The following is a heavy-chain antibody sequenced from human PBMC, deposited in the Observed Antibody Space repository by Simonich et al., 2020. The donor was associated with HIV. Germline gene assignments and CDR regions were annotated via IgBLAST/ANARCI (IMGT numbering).Heavy chain of an antibody. J-gene: IGHJ4*02. V-gene: IGHV1-69*13. CDR3: ARKGGGRGVYYFDY. Sequence: QVQLLQSGAEVKKPGSSVKVSCKASGGTFSSFAISWVRQAPGLGLEWGGGIIPSFGTAKYAQMFQGRVTITADESTSTAYMELSSLRSEDTGIYYCARKGGGRGVYYFDYWGQGTLVTVSS. CDR1: GGTFSSFA. D-gene: IGHD3-10*01. CDR2: IIPSFGTA.